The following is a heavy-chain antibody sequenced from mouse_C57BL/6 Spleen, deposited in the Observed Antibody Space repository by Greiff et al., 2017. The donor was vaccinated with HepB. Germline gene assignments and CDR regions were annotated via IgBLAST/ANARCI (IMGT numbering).Heavy chain of an antibody. J-gene: IGHJ4*01. CDR2: ISSGGSYT. V-gene: IGHV5-6*01. CDR3: ARQGYGSSYGYAMDY. D-gene: IGHD1-1*01. Sequence: EVQVVESGGDLVKPGGSLKLSCAASGFTFSSYGMSWVRQTPDKRLEWVATISSGGSYTYYPDSVKGRFTISRDNAKNTLYLQMSSLKSEDTAMYYCARQGYGSSYGYAMDYWGQGTSVTVSS. CDR1: GFTFSSYG.